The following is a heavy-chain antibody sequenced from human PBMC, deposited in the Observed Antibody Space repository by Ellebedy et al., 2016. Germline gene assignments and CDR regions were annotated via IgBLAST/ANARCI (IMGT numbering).Heavy chain of an antibody. V-gene: IGHV3-23*01. CDR1: GFTFSSYA. D-gene: IGHD3-9*01. CDR2: ISGSGGST. CDR3: AKGGAYYDILTGYPY. Sequence: GGSLRLSCAASGFTFSSYAMSWVRQTPGKGLEWVSAISGSGGSTYYADSVKGRFTISRDNSKNTLYLQMNSLRAEDTAVYYCAKGGAYYDILTGYPYWGQGTLVTVSS. J-gene: IGHJ4*02.